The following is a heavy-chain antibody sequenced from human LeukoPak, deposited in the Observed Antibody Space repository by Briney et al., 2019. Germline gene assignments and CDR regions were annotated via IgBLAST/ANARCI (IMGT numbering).Heavy chain of an antibody. J-gene: IGHJ3*01. CDR1: GYTFANYD. Sequence: ASVKVSCKASGYTFANYDINWVRQATGQGLEWMGWMHPSNGDTGYAQKFQGRVTMTRNTSTTTAYMELSSLRSDDTAVYYCARRVRGVVIFSRAQGSFDLWGQGTLVTVSS. CDR3: ARRVRGVVIFSRAQGSFDL. V-gene: IGHV1-8*01. CDR2: MHPSNGDT. D-gene: IGHD3-10*01.